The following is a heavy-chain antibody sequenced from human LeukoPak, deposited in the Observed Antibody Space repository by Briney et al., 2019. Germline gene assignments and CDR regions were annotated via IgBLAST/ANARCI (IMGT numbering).Heavy chain of an antibody. J-gene: IGHJ4*02. V-gene: IGHV3-48*01. Sequence: GGSLRLSCAASGFTFSSYSMNWVRQAPGKGLEWVSYISSSSSTIYYADSVKGRFTISRDNAKNSLYLQMNSLRAEDTAVYYCAREGIAARQGSDYWGQGTLVTVSS. CDR1: GFTFSSYS. CDR2: ISSSSSTI. D-gene: IGHD6-6*01. CDR3: AREGIAARQGSDY.